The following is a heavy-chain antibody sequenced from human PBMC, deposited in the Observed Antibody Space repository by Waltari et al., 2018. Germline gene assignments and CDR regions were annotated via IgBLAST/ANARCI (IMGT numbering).Heavy chain of an antibody. D-gene: IGHD2-15*01. CDR2: IYTSGST. CDR1: GGSISSYY. V-gene: IGHV4-4*07. CDR3: AREVVAAAPLYYYYGMDV. Sequence: QVQLQESGPGLVKPSETLSLTCTVPGGSISSYYWSWNRQPAGKGLEWIGRIYTSGSTNYNPSLKSRVTMSVDTSKNQFSLKLSSVTAADTAVYYCAREVVAAAPLYYYYGMDVWGQGTTVTVSS. J-gene: IGHJ6*02.